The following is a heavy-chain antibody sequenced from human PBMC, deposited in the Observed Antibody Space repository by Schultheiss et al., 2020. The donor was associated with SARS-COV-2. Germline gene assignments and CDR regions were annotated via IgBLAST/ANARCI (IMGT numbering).Heavy chain of an antibody. CDR1: GGSISSYY. Sequence: SETLSLTCTVSGGSISSYYWSWIRQPPGKGLEWMGCVYDRGTTNYNPSLKSRVTISVDTSKNQFSLKLSSVTAADTAVYYCARGSGSREWHDAFDIWGQGTMVTVSS. CDR2: VYDRGTT. J-gene: IGHJ3*02. V-gene: IGHV4-59*01. D-gene: IGHD1-26*01. CDR3: ARGSGSREWHDAFDI.